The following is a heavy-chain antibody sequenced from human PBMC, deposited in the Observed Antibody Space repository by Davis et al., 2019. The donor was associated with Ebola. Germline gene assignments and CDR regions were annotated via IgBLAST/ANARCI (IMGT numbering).Heavy chain of an antibody. CDR3: ARQGSGWRNYGMDV. CDR1: GYSISSGYY. J-gene: IGHJ6*02. V-gene: IGHV4-38-2*02. Sequence: MPSETLSLTCTVSGYSISSGYYWGWIRQPPGKGLEWIGSIYHIGSTYYNPSLKSRVTISVDTSKNQFSLKLSSVTAADTAVYYCARQGSGWRNYGMDVWGQGTTVTVSS. D-gene: IGHD6-19*01. CDR2: IYHIGST.